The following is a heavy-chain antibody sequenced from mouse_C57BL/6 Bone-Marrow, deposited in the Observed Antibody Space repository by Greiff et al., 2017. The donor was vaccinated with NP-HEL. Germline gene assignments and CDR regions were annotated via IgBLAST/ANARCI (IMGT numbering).Heavy chain of an antibody. CDR3: ASHYYGSDY. CDR2: ISNGGGST. CDR1: GFTFSDYY. Sequence: EVKVVESGGGLVQPGGSLKLSCAASGFTFSDYYMYWVRQTPEKRLEWVAYISNGGGSTYYPDTVKGRFTISRDNAKNTLYLQMSRLKSEDTAMYYCASHYYGSDYWGQGTTLTVSS. D-gene: IGHD1-1*01. V-gene: IGHV5-12*01. J-gene: IGHJ2*01.